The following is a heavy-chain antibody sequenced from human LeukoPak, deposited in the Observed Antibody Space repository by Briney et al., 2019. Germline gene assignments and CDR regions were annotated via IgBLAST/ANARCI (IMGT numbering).Heavy chain of an antibody. CDR2: IKTDGSEK. D-gene: IGHD5/OR15-5a*01. CDR3: ARDVSVSGMDV. J-gene: IGHJ6*02. V-gene: IGHV3-7*01. CDR1: GFTFSNYW. Sequence: GGSLRLSCAVSGFTFSNYWMSWVRQAPGKGLEWVANIKTDGSEKYYVDSVKGRFTISRDNPKNSLYLQMNSLRAEDTAIYYCARDVSVSGMDVWGQGTTVTVSS.